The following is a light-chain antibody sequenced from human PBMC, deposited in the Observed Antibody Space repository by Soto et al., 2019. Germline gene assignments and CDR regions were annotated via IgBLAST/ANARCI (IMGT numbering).Light chain of an antibody. CDR1: SSDVGGYNY. V-gene: IGLV2-14*01. Sequence: QSVLTQPASVSGSPGQSITISCTGTSSDVGGYNYVSWYQQHPGKAPKLMIYDVSNRPSGVSNRFSGSKSGNTASLTISGLQAEDEADYYCSSYTSSSTWVFGGGTKLTGL. J-gene: IGLJ3*02. CDR3: SSYTSSSTWV. CDR2: DVS.